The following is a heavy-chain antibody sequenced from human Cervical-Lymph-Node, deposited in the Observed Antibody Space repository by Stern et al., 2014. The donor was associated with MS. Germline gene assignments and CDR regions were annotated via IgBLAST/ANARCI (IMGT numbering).Heavy chain of an antibody. J-gene: IGHJ4*02. V-gene: IGHV3-30*18. CDR3: AKNTMGIAVAGLFDY. Sequence: VHLVESGGGVVQPGRSLRLSCEASGFTFDSYGVNWVRQPPGKGLEWVAVISYDGSNRYYADSVKGRFTISRDSSKNTVHLQMNSLRADDTALYYCAKNTMGIAVAGLFDYWGQGILVTVSS. CDR1: GFTFDSYG. D-gene: IGHD6-19*01. CDR2: ISYDGSNR.